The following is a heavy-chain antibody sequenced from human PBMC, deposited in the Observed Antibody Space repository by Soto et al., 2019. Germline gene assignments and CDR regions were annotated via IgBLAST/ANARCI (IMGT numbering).Heavy chain of an antibody. D-gene: IGHD2-15*01. J-gene: IGHJ4*02. CDR2: IWYDGSNK. Sequence: GGSLRHSCAASGFTFSSYGMHWVRQAPGKGLEWVAVIWYDGSNKYYADSVKGRFTISRDNSKNTLYLQMNSLRAEDTAVYYCARAGDIVVVVAATPPDYWGQGTLVTVSS. CDR1: GFTFSSYG. CDR3: ARAGDIVVVVAATPPDY. V-gene: IGHV3-33*01.